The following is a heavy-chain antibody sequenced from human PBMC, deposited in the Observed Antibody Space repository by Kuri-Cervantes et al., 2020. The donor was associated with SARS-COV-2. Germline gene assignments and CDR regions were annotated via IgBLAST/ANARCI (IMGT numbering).Heavy chain of an antibody. CDR1: GFTFSTYN. J-gene: IGHJ3*02. Sequence: GESLKISCAASGFTFSTYNMNWVRQAPGKGLEWVSYISSSSSTIYYAESVRGRFTISRDNVKNSLYLQMNSLRAEDTAVYYCARDPDITMLPDAFDIRGHGTMVTVSS. CDR3: ARDPDITMLPDAFDI. CDR2: ISSSSSTI. D-gene: IGHD5-18*01. V-gene: IGHV3-48*01.